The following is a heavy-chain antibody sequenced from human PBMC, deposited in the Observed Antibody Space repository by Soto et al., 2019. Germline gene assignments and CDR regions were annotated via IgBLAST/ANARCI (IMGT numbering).Heavy chain of an antibody. CDR1: GFSLTTSGVG. V-gene: IGHV2-5*02. J-gene: IGHJ4*02. D-gene: IGHD3-3*01. Sequence: QITLNESGPTQVKPRQTLTLTCTFSGFSLTTSGVGVCWIRQSPGKAPEWLALIYWDDDNRYSPSLKSRLTITKDTSKNQVVLTMADLDPADTATYYCAHRVLRTVFGLVTTTAIYFDFWGQGTPVAVSS. CDR2: IYWDDDN. CDR3: AHRVLRTVFGLVTTTAIYFDF.